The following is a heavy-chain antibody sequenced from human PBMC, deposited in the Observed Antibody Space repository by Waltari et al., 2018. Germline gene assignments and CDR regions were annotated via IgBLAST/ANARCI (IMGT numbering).Heavy chain of an antibody. J-gene: IGHJ6*02. CDR1: GFTFSSYW. V-gene: IGHV3-74*01. CDR3: ARVIIDYGGYYYYGMDV. CDR2: INSDGRST. Sequence: EVQLVESGGGLVQPGGSLRLSCAASGFTFSSYWMHWVRQAPGKGLVGVSRINSDGRSTSYADSVKGRFTISRDNAKNTLYLQMNSLRAEDTAVYYCARVIIDYGGYYYYGMDVWGQGTTVTVSS. D-gene: IGHD4-17*01.